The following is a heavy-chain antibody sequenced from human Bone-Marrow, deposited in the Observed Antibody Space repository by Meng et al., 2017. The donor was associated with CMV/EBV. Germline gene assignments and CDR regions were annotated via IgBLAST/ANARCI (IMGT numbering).Heavy chain of an antibody. CDR1: GGSVTTNY. J-gene: IGHJ3*01. CDR2: IHSGGSA. Sequence: GSLRLSCDVYGGSVTTNYWNWIRQSPGKGLEWIGYIHSGGSADYKPSLKSRVTMSIDTSNNQFSLKLSFVTAADTAVYYCARDLPLYDWNLDAFDVWGQGTMVTVSS. CDR3: ARDLPLYDWNLDAFDV. D-gene: IGHD1-20*01. V-gene: IGHV4-59*02.